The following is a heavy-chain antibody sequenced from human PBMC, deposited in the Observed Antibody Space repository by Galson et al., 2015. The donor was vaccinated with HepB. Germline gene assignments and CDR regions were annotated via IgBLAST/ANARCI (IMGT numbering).Heavy chain of an antibody. Sequence: SVKVSCKASGYTFTSYYMHWVRQAPGQGLEWMGIINPSGGSTSYAQKFQGRVTMTRDTSMSTVYMELSSLRSEDTAVYYCARAEMATIFPGYWGQGTLVTVSS. J-gene: IGHJ4*02. V-gene: IGHV1-46*01. D-gene: IGHD5-24*01. CDR3: ARAEMATIFPGY. CDR1: GYTFTSYY. CDR2: INPSGGST.